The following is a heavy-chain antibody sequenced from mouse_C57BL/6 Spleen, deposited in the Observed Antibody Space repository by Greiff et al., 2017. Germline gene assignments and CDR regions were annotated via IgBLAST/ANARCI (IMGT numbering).Heavy chain of an antibody. CDR1: GYTFTSYW. V-gene: IGHV1-55*01. D-gene: IGHD3-2*02. CDR2: IYPGSGST. CDR3: ARRGSSGFSWFAY. J-gene: IGHJ3*01. Sequence: QVQLPGAELVKPGASVKMSCKASGYTFTSYWITWVKQRPGQGLEWIGDIYPGSGSTNYNEKFKSKATLTVDTSSSTAYMQLSSLTSEDSAVYYCARRGSSGFSWFAYWGQGTLVTVSA.